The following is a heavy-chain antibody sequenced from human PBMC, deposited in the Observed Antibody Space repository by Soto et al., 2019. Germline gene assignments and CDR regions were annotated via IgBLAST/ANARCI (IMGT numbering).Heavy chain of an antibody. J-gene: IGHJ4*02. V-gene: IGHV1-18*01. D-gene: IGHD1-26*01. CDR3: ARGAGPTTY. CDR1: GYTFTGYA. Sequence: QVQLVQSGAEMKKPGASVRVSCKASGYTFTGYAMSWVRLAPGQGLEWMGSITAYNGITTYAQKFQDRVTMTTDTSTNTAYMDLRSLTSDDTAVYYCARGAGPTTYWGQGTLVTVSS. CDR2: ITAYNGIT.